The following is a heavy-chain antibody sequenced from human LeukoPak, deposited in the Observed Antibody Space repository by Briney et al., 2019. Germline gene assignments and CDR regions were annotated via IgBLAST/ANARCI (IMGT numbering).Heavy chain of an antibody. Sequence: ASVKVSCKASGDTFRTYDINWVRQAPGQGLEWMGWMNPESGRTGHAQKFQGRVTMTRDTSISTAYMELSRLRSDDTAVYYCARDPYYYGSGKGGGYFDYWGQGTLVTVSS. CDR1: GDTFRTYD. J-gene: IGHJ4*02. D-gene: IGHD3-10*01. CDR3: ARDPYYYGSGKGGGYFDY. CDR2: MNPESGRT. V-gene: IGHV1-8*01.